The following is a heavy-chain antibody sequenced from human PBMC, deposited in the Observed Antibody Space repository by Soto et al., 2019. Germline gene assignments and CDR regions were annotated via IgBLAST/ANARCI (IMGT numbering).Heavy chain of an antibody. Sequence: GGFLRLSCAASGFTFSSYEMNWVRQSPGKGLEWVSYISSSGSTIYYADSVKGRFTISRDNAKNSLYLQMNSLRAEDTAVYYCARTVGATLFLDYWGQGTLVTVSS. J-gene: IGHJ4*02. V-gene: IGHV3-48*03. CDR2: ISSSGSTI. CDR1: GFTFSSYE. D-gene: IGHD1-26*01. CDR3: ARTVGATLFLDY.